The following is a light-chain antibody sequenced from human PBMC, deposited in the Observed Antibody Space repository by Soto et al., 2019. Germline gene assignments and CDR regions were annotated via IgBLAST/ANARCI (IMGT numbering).Light chain of an antibody. CDR2: NND. CDR1: SSNIGKNT. J-gene: IGLJ2*01. CDR3: AVWDDSLSGWV. Sequence: QSVLTQPPSASGTPGQRVTISCSGSSSNIGKNTVDWYQQLPGTAPKLLMYNNDQRPPGAPDRVSGSKSGTSASLAIGGLQSVDEADYYCAVWDDSLSGWVFGGGTQLTVL. V-gene: IGLV1-44*01.